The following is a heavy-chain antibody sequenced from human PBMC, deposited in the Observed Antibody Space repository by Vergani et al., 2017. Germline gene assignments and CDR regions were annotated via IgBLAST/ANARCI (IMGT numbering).Heavy chain of an antibody. D-gene: IGHD2/OR15-2a*01. CDR3: AILAVTYDDAFDI. J-gene: IGHJ3*02. Sequence: QVQLQESGPGLVKPSETLSLTCTVPGGSISSYSWSWIRQPPGKGLEWIGYIYYSGSTNYNPSLKSRVTISVDTSKNQCSLKLSSVTAADTAVYYCAILAVTYDDAFDIWGQGTMVTVSS. V-gene: IGHV4-59*01. CDR2: IYYSGST. CDR1: GGSISSYS.